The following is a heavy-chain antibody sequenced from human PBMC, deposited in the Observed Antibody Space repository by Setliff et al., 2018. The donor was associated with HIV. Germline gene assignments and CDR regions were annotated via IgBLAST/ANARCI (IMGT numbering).Heavy chain of an antibody. Sequence: SVKVSCKASGGTFSSYAISRVRQAPGQGLEWMGGIIPISGTVNYAQKFWGRVTITTHESTSTAHMELSSLRSEDTAVYYCARDFGGYCSSMSCPGLFDPWGQGTLVTVSS. J-gene: IGHJ5*02. V-gene: IGHV1-69*05. CDR3: ARDFGGYCSSMSCPGLFDP. CDR1: GGTFSSYA. D-gene: IGHD2-2*01. CDR2: IIPISGTV.